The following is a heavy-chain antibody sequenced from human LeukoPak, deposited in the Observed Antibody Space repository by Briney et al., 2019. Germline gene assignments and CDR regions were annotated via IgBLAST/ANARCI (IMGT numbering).Heavy chain of an antibody. J-gene: IGHJ4*02. D-gene: IGHD4-23*01. V-gene: IGHV3-53*01. Sequence: GGFLRLSCAASGFTVSSNFMSWVRQAPGKGLEWVSVTYSVGSTYYANSVKGRFTISRDNSKNTLYLQMNSLRAEDTAVYYCARDRDYGGFDYWGQGTLVTVSS. CDR1: GFTVSSNF. CDR2: TYSVGST. CDR3: ARDRDYGGFDY.